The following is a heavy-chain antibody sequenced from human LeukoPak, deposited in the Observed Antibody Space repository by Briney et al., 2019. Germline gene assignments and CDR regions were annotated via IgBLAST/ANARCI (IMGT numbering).Heavy chain of an antibody. Sequence: ASVKASCKASGYTFTSYAMHWVRQAPGQRLEWMGWINAGNGNTKYSQKFQGRVTITRDTSASTAYMELSSLRSEDTAVYYCARDPGRYIVADPFDYWGQGTLVTVSS. J-gene: IGHJ4*02. D-gene: IGHD5-12*01. CDR1: GYTFTSYA. CDR3: ARDPGRYIVADPFDY. V-gene: IGHV1-3*01. CDR2: INAGNGNT.